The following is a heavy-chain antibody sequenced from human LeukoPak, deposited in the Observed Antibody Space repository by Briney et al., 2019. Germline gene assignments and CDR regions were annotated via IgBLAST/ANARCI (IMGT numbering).Heavy chain of an antibody. CDR3: AREYYDSSGYRYFDY. J-gene: IGHJ4*02. CDR2: ISSSSSYI. CDR1: GFTFSSYS. V-gene: IGHV3-21*01. Sequence: PGGSLRLSCAASGFTFSSYSMNWVRQAPGKGLEWVSSISSSSSYIYYADSVKGRFTISRDNAKNSLYLQMNSLRAEDTAVYYCAREYYDSSGYRYFDYWGQGTLVTVSS. D-gene: IGHD3-22*01.